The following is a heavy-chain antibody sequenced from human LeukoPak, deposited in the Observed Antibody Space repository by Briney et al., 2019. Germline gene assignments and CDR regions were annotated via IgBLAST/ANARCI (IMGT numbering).Heavy chain of an antibody. Sequence: GGSLRLSCAASGFTFSSYAMSWVRQAPGKGLEWVSAISSSGDSTYYADSVKGRFTISRDNSKKVLYLQMNSPRAEDTAVYYCAKDCEYSSSSYYFDYWGQGTLVTVSS. CDR2: ISSSGDST. CDR3: AKDCEYSSSSYYFDY. D-gene: IGHD6-6*01. J-gene: IGHJ4*02. CDR1: GFTFSSYA. V-gene: IGHV3-23*01.